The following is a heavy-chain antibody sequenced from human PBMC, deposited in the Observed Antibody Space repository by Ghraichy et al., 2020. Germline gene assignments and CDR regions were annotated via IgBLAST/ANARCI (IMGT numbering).Heavy chain of an antibody. V-gene: IGHV4-59*01. CDR1: GGSISSYY. CDR2: IYYSGST. Sequence: SETLSLTCTVSGGSISSYYWSWIRQPPGKGLEWIGYIYYSGSTNYNPSLKSRVTISVDTSKNQFSLKLSSVTAADTAVYYCARGGITGTTLYYYYYYGMDVWGQGTTVTVSS. D-gene: IGHD1-20*01. CDR3: ARGGITGTTLYYYYYYGMDV. J-gene: IGHJ6*02.